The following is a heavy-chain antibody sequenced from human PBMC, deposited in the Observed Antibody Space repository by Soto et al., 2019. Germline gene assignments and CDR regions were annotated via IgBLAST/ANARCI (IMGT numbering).Heavy chain of an antibody. J-gene: IGHJ4*02. CDR3: ARVGTSGSFFDY. CDR2: LYFYGSA. Sequence: EVQLVETGGGLIQPGGSLRLSCVVSGFTVSDNRMTWVRQAPGQGLEWVSDLYFYGSANYAASVRGRFTISKDVSRNTLYLPMDDLVAEDTAVDFRARVGTSGSFFDYWGQGTLVTVSP. CDR1: GFTVSDNR. V-gene: IGHV3-53*02. D-gene: IGHD3-10*01.